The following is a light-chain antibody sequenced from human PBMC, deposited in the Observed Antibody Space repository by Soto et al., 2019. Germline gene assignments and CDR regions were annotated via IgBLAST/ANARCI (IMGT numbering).Light chain of an antibody. CDR1: QSVSSS. Sequence: EIVMTQSPATLSVSPGERATLSCRASQSVSSSLAWYQLKPGQAPRLLIYDASTRTTGIPARFSGGGSGTEFTLNIDSLQSEDFAVYYCQQYNDWPPYTFGQGTKLEIK. V-gene: IGKV3-15*01. CDR3: QQYNDWPPYT. CDR2: DAS. J-gene: IGKJ2*01.